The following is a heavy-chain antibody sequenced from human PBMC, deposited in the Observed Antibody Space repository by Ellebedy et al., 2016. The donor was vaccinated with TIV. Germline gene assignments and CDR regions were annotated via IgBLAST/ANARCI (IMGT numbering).Heavy chain of an antibody. Sequence: SETLSLXXTVSGGSISSYYWSWIRQPPGKGLEWIGSIYYSGNTNYNPSLKSRVTISVDTSKNQFSLKLSSVTAADTAIYYCARVGGYWQDYFDYWGQGTLVTVSS. CDR3: ARVGGYWQDYFDY. CDR1: GGSISSYY. D-gene: IGHD3-22*01. V-gene: IGHV4-59*01. J-gene: IGHJ4*02. CDR2: IYYSGNT.